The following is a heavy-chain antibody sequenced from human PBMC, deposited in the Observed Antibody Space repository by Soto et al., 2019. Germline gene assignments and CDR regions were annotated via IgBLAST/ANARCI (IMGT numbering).Heavy chain of an antibody. J-gene: IGHJ5*01. D-gene: IGHD3-10*01. CDR2: IIPFSGTP. CDR3: ARAHYRGGSGNFWINWFDS. V-gene: IGHV1-69*01. CDR1: GDTFSTYG. Sequence: QVQLVQSGAEVKKPGSSVKVSCEPSGDTFSTYGLNWVRQAPGQGLEWMGGIIPFSGTPNYAQKFQDRVTIPADESTGTAYMEVTSLRLEDTAVYYCARAHYRGGSGNFWINWFDSWGQGTLVTVSS.